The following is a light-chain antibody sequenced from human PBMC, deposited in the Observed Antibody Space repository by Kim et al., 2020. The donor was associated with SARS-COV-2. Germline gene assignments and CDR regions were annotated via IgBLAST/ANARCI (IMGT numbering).Light chain of an antibody. CDR1: SGSIDDNY. Sequence: GKTVTISCTRSSGSIDDNYVQWYQQRPGGVPTTVIYEDDQRPSRVSDRFSGSIDNSSNSASLTISGLRTEDEADYYCQSYNRDNVLFGGGTQLTVL. J-gene: IGLJ2*01. V-gene: IGLV6-57*03. CDR2: EDD. CDR3: QSYNRDNVL.